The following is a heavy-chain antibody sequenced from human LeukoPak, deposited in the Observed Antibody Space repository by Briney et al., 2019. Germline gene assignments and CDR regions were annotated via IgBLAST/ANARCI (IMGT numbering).Heavy chain of an antibody. D-gene: IGHD3-10*01. Sequence: GGSLRLSCSASGFTFSRYAMHCVRQAPGKGLEYVSAISSNGGSTYYADSVRGRFTISRDNSRNTLHLQMSSLRVEDTAVYYCVKDSSSGSYFDYWGQGTLVTVSS. V-gene: IGHV3-64D*06. J-gene: IGHJ4*02. CDR1: GFTFSRYA. CDR2: ISSNGGST. CDR3: VKDSSSGSYFDY.